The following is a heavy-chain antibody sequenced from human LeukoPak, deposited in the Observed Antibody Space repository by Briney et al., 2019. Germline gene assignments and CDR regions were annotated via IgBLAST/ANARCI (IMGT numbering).Heavy chain of an antibody. J-gene: IGHJ6*02. V-gene: IGHV4-61*09. D-gene: IGHD2-2*01. Sequence: SETLSLTCTVSGASISSGGYSWTWIRQPAGKGLECIVHIYSSGSSNYNPSLKSRATISVYTSKNQFSLKLSSVTAADTAVYYCARFFGPAAIRLRYYGMDVWGQGTTVTVSS. CDR3: ARFFGPAAIRLRYYGMDV. CDR2: IYSSGSS. CDR1: GASISSGGYS.